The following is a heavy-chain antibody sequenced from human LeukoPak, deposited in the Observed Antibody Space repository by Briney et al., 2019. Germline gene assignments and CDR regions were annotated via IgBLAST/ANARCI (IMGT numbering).Heavy chain of an antibody. CDR1: GFTFSSYA. V-gene: IGHV3-30-3*01. J-gene: IGHJ4*02. CDR3: ARGKAAAGDYFDY. D-gene: IGHD6-13*01. CDR2: ISYDGSNK. Sequence: GRSPRLSCAASGFTFSSYAMHWVRQAPGKGLEWVAVISYDGSNKYYADSVKGRFTISRDNSKNTLYLQMNSLRAEDTAVYYCARGKAAAGDYFDYWGQGTLVTVSS.